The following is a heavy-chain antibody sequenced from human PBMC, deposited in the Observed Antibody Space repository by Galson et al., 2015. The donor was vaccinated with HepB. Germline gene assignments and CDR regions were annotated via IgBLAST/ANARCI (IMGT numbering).Heavy chain of an antibody. CDR2: INTNTGNP. CDR3: ARVRGGEDYDILTGAFHYYYYMDV. D-gene: IGHD3-9*01. CDR1: GYTFTSYA. V-gene: IGHV7-4-1*02. J-gene: IGHJ6*03. Sequence: SVKVSCKASGYTFTSYAMNWVRQAPGQGLEWMGWINTNTGNPTYAQGFTGRFVFSLDTSVSTAYLQISSLKAEDTAVYYCARVRGGEDYDILTGAFHYYYYMDVWGKGTTVTVSS.